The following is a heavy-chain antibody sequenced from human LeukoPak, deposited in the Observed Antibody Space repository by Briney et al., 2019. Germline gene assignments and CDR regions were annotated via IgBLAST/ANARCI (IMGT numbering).Heavy chain of an antibody. Sequence: GGSLRLSCAASGFTFSSYAMHWVRQAPGKGLEWVAVISYDGSNKYYADSVKGRFTISRDNAKNSLYLQMNSLRAEDTAVYYCARGPRVGATNYYYYGMDVWDQGTTVTVSS. CDR2: ISYDGSNK. CDR1: GFTFSSYA. D-gene: IGHD1-26*01. V-gene: IGHV3-30*04. CDR3: ARGPRVGATNYYYYGMDV. J-gene: IGHJ6*02.